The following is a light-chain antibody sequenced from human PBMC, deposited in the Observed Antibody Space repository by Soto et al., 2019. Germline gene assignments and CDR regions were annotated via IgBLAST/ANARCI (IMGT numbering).Light chain of an antibody. Sequence: EIVLTQSPATLSLSPGERATLSCRASQSVSSYLAWYQHKPGQAPRLLIYDASNRATGIPARFSGRGSETDFTLTISSLEPEVFAVYYCQRRSNWLTFGGGTEVEIK. V-gene: IGKV3-11*01. J-gene: IGKJ4*01. CDR3: QRRSNWLT. CDR1: QSVSSY. CDR2: DAS.